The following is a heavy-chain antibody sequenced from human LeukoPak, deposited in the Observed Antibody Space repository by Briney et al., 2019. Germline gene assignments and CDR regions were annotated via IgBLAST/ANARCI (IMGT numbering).Heavy chain of an antibody. Sequence: GGSLRLSCAASGFTFSSYEMNWVRQAPGKGLEWVSYISNSGITIYYADSVKGRFTISRDNAKNSLYLQMNSLRVEDTALYYCAGPSGPGLYFFDYWGQGTLVTVSS. CDR3: AGPSGPGLYFFDY. V-gene: IGHV3-48*03. D-gene: IGHD3-16*01. CDR2: ISNSGITI. CDR1: GFTFSSYE. J-gene: IGHJ4*02.